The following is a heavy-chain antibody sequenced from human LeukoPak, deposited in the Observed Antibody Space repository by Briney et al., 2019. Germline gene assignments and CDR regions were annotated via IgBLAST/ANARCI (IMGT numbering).Heavy chain of an antibody. CDR3: AGSYTTENAFDI. D-gene: IGHD3-16*01. V-gene: IGHV4-39*01. CDR1: GGSISSSSYY. J-gene: IGHJ3*02. Sequence: SETLSLTCTVSGGSISSSSYYWGWIRQPPGKGLERIGSIYYSGSTYYNPSLKSRVTISVDTSKDQFSLKLSSVTAADTAVYYCAGSYTTENAFDIWGQGTMVTVSS. CDR2: IYYSGST.